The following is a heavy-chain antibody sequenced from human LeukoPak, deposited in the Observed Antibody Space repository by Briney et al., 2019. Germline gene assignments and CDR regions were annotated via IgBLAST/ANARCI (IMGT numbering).Heavy chain of an antibody. V-gene: IGHV1-2*02. CDR2: INPNSGGT. J-gene: IGHJ6*02. Sequence: ASVKVSCKASGYTFTGYYMHWVRQAPGQGLEWMGWINPNSGGTNYAQKFQGRVTMTRDTSISTAYMELSRLRSDDTALYYCARVVPAAISYYYYGMDVWGQGTTVTVSS. D-gene: IGHD2-2*01. CDR3: ARVVPAAISYYYYGMDV. CDR1: GYTFTGYY.